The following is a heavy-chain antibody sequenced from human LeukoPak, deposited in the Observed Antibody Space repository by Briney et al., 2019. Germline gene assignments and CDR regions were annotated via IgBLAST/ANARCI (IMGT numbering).Heavy chain of an antibody. D-gene: IGHD6-6*01. Sequence: PGGSLRLSCAAFGFTFSSYSMNWVRQAPGKGLEWVSYISSSSSTIYYADSVKGRFTISRDNAKNSLYLQMNSLRAEDTAVYYCARDKSYSSSPYFDYWGQGTLVTVSS. V-gene: IGHV3-48*01. CDR2: ISSSSSTI. CDR1: GFTFSSYS. CDR3: ARDKSYSSSPYFDY. J-gene: IGHJ4*02.